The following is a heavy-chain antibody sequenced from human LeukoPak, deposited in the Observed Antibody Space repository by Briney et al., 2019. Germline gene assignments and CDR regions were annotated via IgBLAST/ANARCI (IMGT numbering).Heavy chain of an antibody. V-gene: IGHV3-21*01. Sequence: GGSLRLSCAASGFTFSSYSMNWVRQAPGKGLEWVSSISSSSSYIYYADSVKGRFTISRDNAKNSLYLQMNSLRAEDTAVYYCARALAEPDAFDIWGQGTMVTVSS. CDR3: ARALAEPDAFDI. D-gene: IGHD1-26*01. CDR1: GFTFSSYS. CDR2: ISSSSSYI. J-gene: IGHJ3*02.